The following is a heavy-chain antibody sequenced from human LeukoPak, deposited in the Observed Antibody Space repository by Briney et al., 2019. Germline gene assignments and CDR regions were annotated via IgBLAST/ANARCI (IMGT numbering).Heavy chain of an antibody. D-gene: IGHD3-22*01. Sequence: GASVKVSCKASGGTFSSYAISWVRQAPGQGLEWMGGIIPIFGTANYAQKFQGRVTITADKSTSTAYMELSSLRSEDTAVYYCARVESSGYYGGFDYWGQGTLVTVSS. CDR3: ARVESSGYYGGFDY. CDR1: GGTFSSYA. V-gene: IGHV1-69*06. CDR2: IIPIFGTA. J-gene: IGHJ4*02.